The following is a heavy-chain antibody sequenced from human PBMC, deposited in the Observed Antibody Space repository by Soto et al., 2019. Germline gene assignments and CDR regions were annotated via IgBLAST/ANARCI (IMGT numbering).Heavy chain of an antibody. Sequence: SETLSLTCTVSGGSISSYYWSWIRQPPGKGLELIGYIYYSGSTNYNPSLKSRVTISVDTSKNQFSLKLSSVTAADTAVYYCAMEGGSYYYYGMDVWGQGTTVTVSS. CDR1: GGSISSYY. CDR3: AMEGGSYYYYGMDV. V-gene: IGHV4-59*01. CDR2: IYYSGST. D-gene: IGHD2-15*01. J-gene: IGHJ6*02.